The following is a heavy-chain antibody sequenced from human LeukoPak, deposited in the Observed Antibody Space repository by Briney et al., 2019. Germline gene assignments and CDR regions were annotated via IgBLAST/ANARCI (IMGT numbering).Heavy chain of an antibody. D-gene: IGHD4-23*01. CDR1: GGTFSSYA. CDR3: ARDRGGNSAEYFQH. CDR2: IIPIFGTA. V-gene: IGHV1-69*01. Sequence: GASVKVSCKVSGGTFSSYAISWVRQAPGQGLEWMGGIIPIFGTANYAQKFQGRVTITADESTSTAYMELSSLRSEDTAVYYCARDRGGNSAEYFQHWGQGTLVTVSS. J-gene: IGHJ1*01.